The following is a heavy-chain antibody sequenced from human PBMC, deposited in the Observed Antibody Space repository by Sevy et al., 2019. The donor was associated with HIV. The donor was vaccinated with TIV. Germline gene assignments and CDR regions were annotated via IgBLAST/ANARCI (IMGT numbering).Heavy chain of an antibody. CDR2: ISGSGKTT. V-gene: IGHV3-23*01. D-gene: IGHD1-1*01. CDR1: VFNFSAHA. Sequence: GGSLRLSCGASVFNFSAHALSWVRHAPGKGLEWVSDISGSGKTTYYADSVKGRFTISRDNSKNTLYLQMNSLRHEDTAVYYCARNPPRVTAYFDYWGQGTLVTVSS. CDR3: ARNPPRVTAYFDY. J-gene: IGHJ4*02.